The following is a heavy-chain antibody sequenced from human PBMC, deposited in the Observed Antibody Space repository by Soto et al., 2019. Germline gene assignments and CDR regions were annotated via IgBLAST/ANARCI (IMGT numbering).Heavy chain of an antibody. CDR2: IYYSGST. J-gene: IGHJ5*02. Sequence: SETLSLTCTVSGGSISSYYWSRIRQAPGKGLEWIGHIYYSGSTKYNPSIKSRVTISVDTSKNQLSLKLSSVTAADTAVYYCARVRDCSGGTCYSWWFDPWGQGTLVTVSS. V-gene: IGHV4-59*01. CDR1: GGSISSYY. D-gene: IGHD2-15*01. CDR3: ARVRDCSGGTCYSWWFDP.